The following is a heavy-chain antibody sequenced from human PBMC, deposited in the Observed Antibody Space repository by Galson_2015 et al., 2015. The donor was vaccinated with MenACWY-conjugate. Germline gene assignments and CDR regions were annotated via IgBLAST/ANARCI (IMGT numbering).Heavy chain of an antibody. D-gene: IGHD3-10*01. Sequence: SLRLSCAASGFTFSSYSMYWVRQAPGKGLVWVSRIYNDGSDITYADAVKGRFTISRDNDKNTLFLQMNSLRAADTAVYYCARVWDYYGSGNFLFDPCGPGILVTVSS. V-gene: IGHV3-74*01. CDR3: ARVWDYYGSGNFLFDP. CDR1: GFTFSSYS. CDR2: IYNDGSDI. J-gene: IGHJ5*02.